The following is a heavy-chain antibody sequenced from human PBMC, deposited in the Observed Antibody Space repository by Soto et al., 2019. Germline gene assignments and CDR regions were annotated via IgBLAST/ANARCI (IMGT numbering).Heavy chain of an antibody. J-gene: IGHJ3*02. CDR2: IYYSGST. V-gene: IGHV4-31*03. Sequence: SETLSLTCTVSGGSISSGGYYWSWIRQHPGKGLEWIGYIYYSGSTYYNPSLKSRVTISVGTSKNQFSLKLSSVTAADTAVYYCARYDYGDYCRAFDIWGQGTMVTVSS. D-gene: IGHD4-17*01. CDR1: GGSISSGGYY. CDR3: ARYDYGDYCRAFDI.